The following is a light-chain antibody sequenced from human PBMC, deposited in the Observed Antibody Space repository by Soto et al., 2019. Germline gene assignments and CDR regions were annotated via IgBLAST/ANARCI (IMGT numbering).Light chain of an antibody. CDR1: NSNIGAGYG. V-gene: IGLV1-40*01. Sequence: QPVLTQPPSVSGAPGQRVTIACSGSNSNIGAGYGVHWYRHLPGEAPKLLLSGHSHRPSGVPDRFSGSKSGTSASLVITGLQAEDEADYYCQSYDSGLSGLIFAAGTKLTVL. CDR2: GHS. CDR3: QSYDSGLSGLI. J-gene: IGLJ2*01.